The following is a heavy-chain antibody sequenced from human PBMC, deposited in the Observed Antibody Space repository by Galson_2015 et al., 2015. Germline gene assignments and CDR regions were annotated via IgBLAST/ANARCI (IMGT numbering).Heavy chain of an antibody. CDR1: GFTFTNAW. J-gene: IGHJ1*01. CDR3: TTSIADYYDKQYFQH. V-gene: IGHV3-15*01. D-gene: IGHD3-22*01. CDR2: IKSKIDGGTT. Sequence: SLRLSCAASGFTFTNAWMSWVRQAPGKRLEWVGRIKSKIDGGTTEYAAPVKGRFTISRDDSKNTLYLQMNSLETEDTAVYYCTTSIADYYDKQYFQHWGQGTLVTVSS.